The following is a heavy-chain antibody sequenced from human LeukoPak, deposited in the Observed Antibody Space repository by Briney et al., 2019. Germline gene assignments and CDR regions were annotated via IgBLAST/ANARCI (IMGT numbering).Heavy chain of an antibody. D-gene: IGHD5-12*01. V-gene: IGHV3-53*01. CDR1: GFTVSSNY. Sequence: GGSLRLSCAASGFTVSSNYMSWVRQAPGKGLEWVSVIYSGGSTYYADSVKGRFTISRDNSKNTLYLRMDSLRAEDTAVYYCARSESRGISGYDYYAFDIWGQGTMVTVSS. CDR2: IYSGGST. CDR3: ARSESRGISGYDYYAFDI. J-gene: IGHJ3*02.